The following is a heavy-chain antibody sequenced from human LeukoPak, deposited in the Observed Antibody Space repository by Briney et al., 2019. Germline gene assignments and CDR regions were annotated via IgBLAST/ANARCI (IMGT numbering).Heavy chain of an antibody. CDR2: INHSGST. D-gene: IGHD3-3*01. J-gene: IGHJ5*02. V-gene: IGHV4-34*01. CDR1: GGSFSGYY. CDR3: ARGYYDFWSGLSGIWFDP. Sequence: SETLSLTCAVYGGSFSGYYWSWIRQPPGKGLEWIGEINHSGSTNYNPSLKSRVTISVDTSKNQFSLKLSSVTAADTAVYHCARGYYDFWSGLSGIWFDPWGQGTLVTVSS.